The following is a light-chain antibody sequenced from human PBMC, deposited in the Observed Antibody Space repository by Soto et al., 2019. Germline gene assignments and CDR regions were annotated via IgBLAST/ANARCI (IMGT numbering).Light chain of an antibody. CDR1: RSVSSSS. Sequence: EIVLTQSPGTLSLSPGERATLSCRASRSVSSSSLAWYQQKPGQAPRLLIRGTSTRASGIPDRFSGSGSGTDFTLIISRLEPEDFAVYFCQHYRTSVPYTVAQGTKLEIK. V-gene: IGKV3-20*01. J-gene: IGKJ2*01. CDR2: GTS. CDR3: QHYRTSVPYT.